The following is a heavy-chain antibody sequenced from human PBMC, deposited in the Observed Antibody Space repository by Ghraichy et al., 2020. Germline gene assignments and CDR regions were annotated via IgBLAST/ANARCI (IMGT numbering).Heavy chain of an antibody. CDR1: GVTSNTYY. CDR3: AISRSQWLGAFDI. V-gene: IGHV4-34*08. Sequence: SQTLSLTCVVSGVTSNTYYWTWIRQPPGKELEWIGEINYSGYITYNPSLKSRVTISLDTSKSQFSLNLTSVTAADTAVYYCAISRSQWLGAFDIWGQGTMVTVSS. J-gene: IGHJ3*02. D-gene: IGHD3-22*01. CDR2: INYSGYI.